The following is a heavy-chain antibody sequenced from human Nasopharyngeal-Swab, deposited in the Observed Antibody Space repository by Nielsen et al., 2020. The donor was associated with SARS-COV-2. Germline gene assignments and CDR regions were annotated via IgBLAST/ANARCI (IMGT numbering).Heavy chain of an antibody. V-gene: IGHV1-3*01. Sequence: ASVKVSCKASGYTFTSYAMHWVRQAPGQRLEWMGWINAGNGNTKYSQKFQGRVTITRDTSASTAYMELSSLRSEDTAVYYCARALPDTYCGGDCYYNWGQGTLVTVSS. CDR1: GYTFTSYA. CDR3: ARALPDTYCGGDCYYN. J-gene: IGHJ4*02. CDR2: INAGNGNT. D-gene: IGHD2-21*02.